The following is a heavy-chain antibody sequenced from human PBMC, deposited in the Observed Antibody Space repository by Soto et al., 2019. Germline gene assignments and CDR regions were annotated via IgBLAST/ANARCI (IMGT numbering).Heavy chain of an antibody. D-gene: IGHD6-19*01. CDR2: IYFTGTT. Sequence: PSETLSLTCTVSGHSLSSGGYYWSWIRQHPGKGLEWVGYIYFTGTTLYNPSLKSRLAISVDTSKNQFSLKLTSVTAADTAVYYCERDWGSSGWTNWGEGVMVTVYS. CDR1: GHSLSSGGYY. CDR3: ERDWGSSGWTN. J-gene: IGHJ4*02. V-gene: IGHV4-31*03.